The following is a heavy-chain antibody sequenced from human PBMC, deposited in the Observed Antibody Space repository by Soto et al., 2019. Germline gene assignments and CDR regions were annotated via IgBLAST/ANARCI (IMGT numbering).Heavy chain of an antibody. V-gene: IGHV4-59*01. D-gene: IGHD3-22*01. Sequence: KTSETLSLTCTVSGGSISSYYWSWIRQPPGKGLEWIGYIYYSGSTNYNPSLKSRVTISVDTSKNQFSLKLSSVTAADTAVYYCAREGDYDSSGYAVFRYWGQGALVTVSS. CDR2: IYYSGST. CDR3: AREGDYDSSGYAVFRY. CDR1: GGSISSYY. J-gene: IGHJ4*02.